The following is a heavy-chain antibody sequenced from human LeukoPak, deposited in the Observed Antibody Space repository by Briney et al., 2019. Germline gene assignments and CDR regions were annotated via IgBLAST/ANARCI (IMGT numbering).Heavy chain of an antibody. V-gene: IGHV3-23*01. Sequence: TGGSLRLSCAASGFTFGSYGMSWVRQAPGKGLEWVSAISGSGGSTYYADSVKGRFTISRDNSKNTLYLQMNSLRAEDTAVYYCAKDIGVIDYWGQGTLVTVSS. D-gene: IGHD1-26*01. CDR3: AKDIGVIDY. J-gene: IGHJ4*02. CDR2: ISGSGGST. CDR1: GFTFGSYG.